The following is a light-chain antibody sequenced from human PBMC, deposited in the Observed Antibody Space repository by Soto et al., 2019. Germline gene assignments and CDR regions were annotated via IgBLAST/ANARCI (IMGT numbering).Light chain of an antibody. CDR1: HSVSSSY. V-gene: IGKV3-20*01. CDR3: QQYGSSPVA. J-gene: IGKJ1*01. CDR2: GAS. Sequence: EIVLTQSPGTLSLSPGERATLSCRASHSVSSSYLAWYQQKPGQAPRLLIYGASSRATGIPDRFSGSGSGTDFTLTISRLEPEDFAVYYCQQYGSSPVAFGQGTKVEI.